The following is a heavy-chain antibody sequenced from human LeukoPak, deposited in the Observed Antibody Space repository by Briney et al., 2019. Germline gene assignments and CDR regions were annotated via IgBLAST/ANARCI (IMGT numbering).Heavy chain of an antibody. Sequence: GASGKVSCKASGYSFTGYFMHWVRQAPGQGLEWLGWVNPHTGDADSAQRFQGRVTMTRDTSINTAYMELSGLTSDDTAVYYCARDMNWRASIWYFDLWGRGTLVTVSS. CDR2: VNPHTGDA. J-gene: IGHJ2*01. V-gene: IGHV1-2*02. CDR1: GYSFTGYF. CDR3: ARDMNWRASIWYFDL. D-gene: IGHD3-16*01.